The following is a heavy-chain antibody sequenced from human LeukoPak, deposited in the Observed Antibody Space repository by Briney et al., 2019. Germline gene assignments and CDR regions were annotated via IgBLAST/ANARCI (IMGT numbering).Heavy chain of an antibody. D-gene: IGHD6-19*01. CDR2: ISAYNGNT. CDR1: GYTFTSYG. Sequence: ASVKVSCKASGYTFTSYGISWVRQAPGQGLEWMGWISAYNGNTNYAQKLQGRVSMTTDTSTSTAYMELRSLRSDDTAVYYCARETIAVAGTYYYYGMDVWGQGTTVTVSS. J-gene: IGHJ6*02. V-gene: IGHV1-18*01. CDR3: ARETIAVAGTYYYYGMDV.